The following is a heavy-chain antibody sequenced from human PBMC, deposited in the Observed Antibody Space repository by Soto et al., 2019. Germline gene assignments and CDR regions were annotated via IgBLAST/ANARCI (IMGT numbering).Heavy chain of an antibody. Sequence: QVQLVQSGAEVKKPGASVKVSCKASGYTFTSYNMHWVRQAPGQRLEWMGWINAGNGNTKYPQKFQGRVTITRDTSASTAYMELSSLTSEDTAVYYCAGRAAVTGFDPWGQGTLVTVSS. D-gene: IGHD6-19*01. V-gene: IGHV1-3*01. CDR1: GYTFTSYN. CDR2: INAGNGNT. CDR3: AGRAAVTGFDP. J-gene: IGHJ5*02.